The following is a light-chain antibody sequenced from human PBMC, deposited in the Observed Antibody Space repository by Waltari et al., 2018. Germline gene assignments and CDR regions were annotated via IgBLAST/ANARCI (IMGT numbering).Light chain of an antibody. J-gene: IGKJ1*01. CDR2: GAS. V-gene: IGKV3-20*01. Sequence: EIVLTQSPGTLSLSPGERVTLSCRASQSVSRALAWYQQKPGQAPRLLIYGASSRATGIPDRFSGSGSGTDFSLTISRLEPEDFAVYYCQHYVRLPVTFGQETKVEIK. CDR3: QHYVRLPVT. CDR1: QSVSRA.